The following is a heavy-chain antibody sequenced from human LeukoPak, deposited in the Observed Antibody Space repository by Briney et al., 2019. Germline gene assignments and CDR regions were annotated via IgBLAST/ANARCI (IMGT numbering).Heavy chain of an antibody. CDR2: IYHSGST. V-gene: IGHV4-30-2*01. CDR1: GGSISSGGYS. CDR3: ARAFLRYDFWSGYVY. J-gene: IGHJ4*02. Sequence: PPQTLSLTCAVSGGSISSGGYSWSWIRQPPGKGLEWIGYIYHSGSTYYNPSLKSRVTISVDRSKNQFSLKLSSVTAADTAVYYCARAFLRYDFWSGYVYWGQGTLVTVSS. D-gene: IGHD3-3*01.